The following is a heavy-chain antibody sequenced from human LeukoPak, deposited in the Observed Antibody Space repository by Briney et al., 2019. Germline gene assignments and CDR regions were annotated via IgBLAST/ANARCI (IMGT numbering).Heavy chain of an antibody. CDR3: AKDRGGEGYSSSCLDY. V-gene: IGHV3-23*01. CDR2: ISGSGGST. J-gene: IGHJ4*02. CDR1: GFTFSSYA. D-gene: IGHD6-13*01. Sequence: GGSLRLSCAASGFTFSSYAMSWVRQAPGKGLEWVSAISGSGGSTYYADSVKGRFTISRDNSKNTLYLQMNSLRAEDTAVYYCAKDRGGEGYSSSCLDYWGQGTLVTVSS.